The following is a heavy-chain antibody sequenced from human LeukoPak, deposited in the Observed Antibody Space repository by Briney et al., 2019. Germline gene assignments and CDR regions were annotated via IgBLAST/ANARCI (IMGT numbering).Heavy chain of an antibody. Sequence: ASVKVSCKASGYTFTSYGISWVRQAPGQGLEWMGWISAYNGNTNYAQKLQGRVTMTTDTSTSTAYMELRSLRSEDTAVYYCASFTGGYDYGPNYYYGMDVWGQGTTVTVSS. CDR2: ISAYNGNT. CDR1: GYTFTSYG. V-gene: IGHV1-18*01. D-gene: IGHD5-12*01. CDR3: ASFTGGYDYGPNYYYGMDV. J-gene: IGHJ6*02.